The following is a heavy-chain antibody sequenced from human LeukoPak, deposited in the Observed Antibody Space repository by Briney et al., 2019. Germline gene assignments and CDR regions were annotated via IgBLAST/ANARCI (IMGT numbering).Heavy chain of an antibody. CDR1: GFTFSSYT. V-gene: IGHV3-21*01. CDR2: IAGSSGYI. CDR3: ARDRGAYCGGDCYLGFDY. J-gene: IGHJ4*01. D-gene: IGHD2-21*02. Sequence: GGSLRLSCAASGFTFSSYTMNWVRQAPGKGLEWVSSIAGSSGYISYADSVKGRFTISRDNAKKSLYVQMTSLTAEDTAVYYCARDRGAYCGGDCYLGFDYWGRGTLVTVSS.